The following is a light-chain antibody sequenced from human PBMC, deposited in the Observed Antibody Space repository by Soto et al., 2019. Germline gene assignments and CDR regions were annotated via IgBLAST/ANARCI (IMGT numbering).Light chain of an antibody. CDR1: SSDVGGYNY. J-gene: IGLJ2*01. CDR3: SSYAGSNVV. CDR2: EVS. Sequence: QSALTQPPSASGYPGQSVTISCTGTSSDVGGYNYVSWYQQHPGKAPKLMIYEVSKRPSGVPDRFSGSKSANTASLTVSGLQAEDEADYYCSSYAGSNVVFGGGTKLTVL. V-gene: IGLV2-8*01.